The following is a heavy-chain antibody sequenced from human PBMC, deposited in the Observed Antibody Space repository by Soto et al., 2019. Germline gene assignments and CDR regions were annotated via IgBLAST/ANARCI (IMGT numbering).Heavy chain of an antibody. D-gene: IGHD2-15*01. CDR1: GFTYSSYN. CDR2: MSSSGSFI. Sequence: EVQLVESGGGLDKPGGSLRLSCAASGFTYSSYNMNWARQAPGKGLEWVASMSSSGSFIYYADPLKGRFTISRDNAKNSLYLQMNSLKVDDTAVYYCARGGRISRDIWFDPWGQGTLVIVSS. V-gene: IGHV3-21*01. J-gene: IGHJ5*02. CDR3: ARGGRISRDIWFDP.